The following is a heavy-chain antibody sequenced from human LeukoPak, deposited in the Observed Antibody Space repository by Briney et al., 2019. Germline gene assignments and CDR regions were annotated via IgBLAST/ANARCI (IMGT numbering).Heavy chain of an antibody. CDR2: IYSGGST. V-gene: IGHV3-53*05. D-gene: IGHD5-18*01. Sequence: GGSLRLSCAASGFTFSSYWMSWVRQAPGKGLEWVSVIYSGGSTYYADSVKGRFTISRDNSKNTLYLQMNSLRAEDTAVYYCARDSSGGYSYGTAIDYWGQGTLVTVSS. CDR3: ARDSSGGYSYGTAIDY. J-gene: IGHJ4*02. CDR1: GFTFSSYW.